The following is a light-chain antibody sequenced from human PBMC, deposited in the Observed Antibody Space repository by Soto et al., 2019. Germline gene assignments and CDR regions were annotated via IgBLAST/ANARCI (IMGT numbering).Light chain of an antibody. Sequence: DIQMTQSPSTLSASVGDRATITCRASQTITTSLAWYQQKPGKAPKLLIYKASSLESGVPSRFSGSGSGTEFTLTISSLQPDDFATYYCQQYDSYSLRTFGQGTKVEI. CDR1: QTITTS. J-gene: IGKJ1*01. V-gene: IGKV1-5*03. CDR2: KAS. CDR3: QQYDSYSLRT.